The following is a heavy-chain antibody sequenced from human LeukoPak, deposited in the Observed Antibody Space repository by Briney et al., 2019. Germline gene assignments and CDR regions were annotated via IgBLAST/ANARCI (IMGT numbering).Heavy chain of an antibody. V-gene: IGHV4-38-2*02. Sequence: PSETLSLTCTVSGYSISSGYYWGWIRQPPGKGLEWIGSIYHSGSTYYNPSLKSRVTISVDTSKNQFSLKLSSVTAADTAVYYCARPCRPGAKTQGFDYWGQGTLVTASS. CDR1: GYSISSGYY. CDR2: IYHSGST. J-gene: IGHJ4*02. D-gene: IGHD1-26*01. CDR3: ARPCRPGAKTQGFDY.